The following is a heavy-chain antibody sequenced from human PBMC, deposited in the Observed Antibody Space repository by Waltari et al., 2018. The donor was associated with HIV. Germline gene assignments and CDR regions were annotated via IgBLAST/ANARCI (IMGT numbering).Heavy chain of an antibody. D-gene: IGHD1-26*01. Sequence: EVQLVESGGGLVQPGGSLRLSCAASGITVSSNNMSWVRQAPGKGLEWVSVIYSGGSTYYADSVKGRFTISRDNSKNTLYLQMNSLRAEDTAVYYCARGTYSGRSSGAFDIWGQGTMVTVSS. J-gene: IGHJ3*02. V-gene: IGHV3-66*01. CDR1: GITVSSNN. CDR3: ARGTYSGRSSGAFDI. CDR2: IYSGGST.